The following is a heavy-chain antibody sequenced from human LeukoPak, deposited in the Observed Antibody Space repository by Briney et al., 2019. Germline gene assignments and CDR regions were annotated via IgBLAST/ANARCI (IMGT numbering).Heavy chain of an antibody. Sequence: GGSLRLSCAASGLTFSTYWMSWVRQAPGKGLEWVANIKQDGSEKNYLDSVKGRFTISRDNAKTSLYLQMNSLRVEDTAVYYCARDLQFSGWLYWGQGTLVTVSS. D-gene: IGHD6-19*01. J-gene: IGHJ4*02. CDR1: GLTFSTYW. CDR2: IKQDGSEK. V-gene: IGHV3-7*01. CDR3: ARDLQFSGWLY.